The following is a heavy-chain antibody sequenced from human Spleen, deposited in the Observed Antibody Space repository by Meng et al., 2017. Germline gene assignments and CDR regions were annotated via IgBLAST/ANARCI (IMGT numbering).Heavy chain of an antibody. CDR2: IYYSGST. CDR1: GGSVSSGSYY. J-gene: IGHJ4*02. D-gene: IGHD4-17*01. CDR3: ARASTSPASYGFDY. V-gene: IGHV4-61*01. Sequence: SETLSLTCTVSGGSVSSGSYYWSWIRQPPGKGLEWIGHIYYSGSTNYNPSLKSRVTISVDTSKNQFSLKLSSVAAADTAVYFCARASTSPASYGFDYWGQGTLVTVSS.